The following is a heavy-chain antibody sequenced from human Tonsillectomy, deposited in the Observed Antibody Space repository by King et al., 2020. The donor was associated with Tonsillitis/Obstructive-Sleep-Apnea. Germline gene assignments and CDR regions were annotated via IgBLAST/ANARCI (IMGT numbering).Heavy chain of an antibody. CDR1: GFSLSTSGVG. Sequence: ITLKESGPTLVKPTQTLTLTCTFSGFSLSTSGVGVGWIRQPPGKALEWLALIYWDDDKRYSPSLKSRLTITKDTSKNQVVLTMTNMDPVDTARYYCAHRRDEDYDSSGYPSLDYWGQGTLVTVSS. V-gene: IGHV2-5*02. CDR2: IYWDDDK. D-gene: IGHD3-22*01. J-gene: IGHJ4*02. CDR3: AHRRDEDYDSSGYPSLDY.